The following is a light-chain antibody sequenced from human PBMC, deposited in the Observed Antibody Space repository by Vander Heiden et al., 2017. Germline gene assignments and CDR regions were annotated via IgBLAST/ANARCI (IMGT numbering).Light chain of an antibody. J-gene: IGKJ2*01. V-gene: IGKV1-39*01. CDR2: AAS. Sequence: DIQMTQSPSSLSASVGDRVTITCRASQSISSYFNWYQHKPGKAPNLLIYAASNSHIPVPSRFSGCGSGSDFTLTIIRLQPEALATYYCYQRDSTPYTFGQGTKLEIK. CDR3: YQRDSTPYT. CDR1: QSISSY.